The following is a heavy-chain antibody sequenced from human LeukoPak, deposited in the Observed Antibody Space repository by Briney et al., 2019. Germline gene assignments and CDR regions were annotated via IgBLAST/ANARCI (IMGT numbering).Heavy chain of an antibody. CDR3: ARELGYCSSTSCSHFDY. J-gene: IGHJ4*02. CDR1: GFAFSNYA. V-gene: IGHV3-23*01. Sequence: GGSLRLSCAASGFAFSNYAMSWVRQAPGKGLEWVSGISGSGGSTHYADSVKGRFTISRDNSKNTLYLQMNSLRAEDTAVYYCARELGYCSSTSCSHFDYWGQGTLVTVSS. D-gene: IGHD2-2*01. CDR2: ISGSGGST.